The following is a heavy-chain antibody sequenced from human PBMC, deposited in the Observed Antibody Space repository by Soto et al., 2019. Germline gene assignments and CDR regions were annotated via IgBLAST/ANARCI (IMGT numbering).Heavy chain of an antibody. J-gene: IGHJ4*02. CDR2: IYYSGST. D-gene: IGHD6-19*01. CDR1: GVYIISYY. CDR3: AREGYSSGWYDY. V-gene: IGHV4-59*01. Sequence: SETLSLTSTFSGVYIISYYWSWIRQPPGKGLEWIGYIYYSGSTNYNPSLKSRVTISVDTSKNQFSLKLSSVTAADTAVYYCAREGYSSGWYDYWGRGTLVTVSS.